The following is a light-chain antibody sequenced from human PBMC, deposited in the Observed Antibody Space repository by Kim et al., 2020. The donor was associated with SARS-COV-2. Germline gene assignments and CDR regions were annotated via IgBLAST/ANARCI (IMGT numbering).Light chain of an antibody. CDR2: EDN. CDR1: GGRLASNF. Sequence: TRTGSGGGGRLASNFGQWYQQRPGSAPTIMIYEDNRRPSGVPDRFSGSIASSSNSASLTISGLKTEDEADYYCQSYDSSNLNWVFGGGTQLTVL. J-gene: IGLJ3*02. CDR3: QSYDSSNLNWV. V-gene: IGLV6-57*02.